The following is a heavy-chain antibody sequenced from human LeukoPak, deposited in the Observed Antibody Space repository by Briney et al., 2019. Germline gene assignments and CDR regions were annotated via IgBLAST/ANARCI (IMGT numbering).Heavy chain of an antibody. CDR3: ARVDFYYDSSGYVGEYFQH. V-gene: IGHV3-11*01. CDR2: ISSSATNI. Sequence: KPGGSLRLSCAASGFTFNNYCMSWIRQAPGKGLEWVSYISSSATNIQYADSVKGRFTISRDNAKNSLFLQMNSLRAEDTAVYYCARVDFYYDSSGYVGEYFQHWGQGILVTVSS. CDR1: GFTFNNYC. J-gene: IGHJ1*01. D-gene: IGHD3-22*01.